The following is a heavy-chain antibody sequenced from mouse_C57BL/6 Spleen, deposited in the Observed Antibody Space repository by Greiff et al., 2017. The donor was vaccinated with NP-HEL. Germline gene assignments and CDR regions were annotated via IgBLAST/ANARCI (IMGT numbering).Heavy chain of an antibody. J-gene: IGHJ4*01. Sequence: EVQLQQSGPELVKPGASVKISCKASGYTFTDYYMNWVKQSHGKSLEWIGDINPNNGGTSYNQKFKGKATLTVDKSSSTAYMELRSLTSEDSAVYYCARVNDYDGGAMDYWGQGTSVTVSS. D-gene: IGHD2-4*01. CDR1: GYTFTDYY. CDR3: ARVNDYDGGAMDY. V-gene: IGHV1-26*01. CDR2: INPNNGGT.